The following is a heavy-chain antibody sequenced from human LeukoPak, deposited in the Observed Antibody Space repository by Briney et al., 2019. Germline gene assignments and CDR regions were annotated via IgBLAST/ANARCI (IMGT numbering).Heavy chain of an antibody. J-gene: IGHJ5*02. D-gene: IGHD6-19*01. CDR3: ARDYDSSGWYRFDP. Sequence: PSETLSLTCAVYGGSFSGYYWNWIRQPPGKGLEWIGGINHSGSTNYNPSLKSRVTLSVDTSKNQFSLNLSSVTAADTAVYYCARDYDSSGWYRFDPWGQGTLVTVSS. CDR2: INHSGST. V-gene: IGHV4-34*01. CDR1: GGSFSGYY.